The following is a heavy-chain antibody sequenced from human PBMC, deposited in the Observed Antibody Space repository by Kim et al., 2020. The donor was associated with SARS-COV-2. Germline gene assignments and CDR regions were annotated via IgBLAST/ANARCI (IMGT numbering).Heavy chain of an antibody. V-gene: IGHV1-18*01. J-gene: IGHJ5*02. Sequence: ASVKVSCKASGYTFTSYGISWVRQAPVQALAWMGWISAYNGNTNYAQKLQGRVTMTTDTSTSTAYMELRSLRSDDTAVYYCARDRYYYGSGRMYDWFDPWGQGTLVIVSS. CDR3: ARDRYYYGSGRMYDWFDP. CDR2: ISAYNGNT. D-gene: IGHD3-10*01. CDR1: GYTFTSYG.